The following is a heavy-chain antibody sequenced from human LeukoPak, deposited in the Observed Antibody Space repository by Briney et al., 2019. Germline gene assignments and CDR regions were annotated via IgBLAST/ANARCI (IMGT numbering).Heavy chain of an antibody. CDR2: IYYSGST. Sequence: PSETLSLTCTVSGGSISSYYWSWIRQPPGKGLEWIGYIYYSGSTNYNPSLKSRVTISVDTSKNQFSLKLSSVTAADTAVYYCARGHTGYCSSTSCYTVDYWGQGTLVTVSS. D-gene: IGHD2-2*02. J-gene: IGHJ4*02. CDR1: GGSISSYY. V-gene: IGHV4-59*12. CDR3: ARGHTGYCSSTSCYTVDY.